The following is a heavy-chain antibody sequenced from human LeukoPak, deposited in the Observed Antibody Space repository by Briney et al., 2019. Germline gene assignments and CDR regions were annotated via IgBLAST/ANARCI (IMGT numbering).Heavy chain of an antibody. CDR2: VSDDNGQT. CDR3: ARVYLYTTGWSAAYYYFMDV. Sequence: ASVKVSCKASTYISSDFGISWVRLAPGGGREWMGLVSDDNGQTNYGHKFYGRVTMTMETSTNTAPMELRGLRSDDTAIYYCARVYLYTTGWSAAYYYFMDVWGKGTTVIVSS. CDR1: TYISSDFG. V-gene: IGHV1-18*01. D-gene: IGHD3-16*02. J-gene: IGHJ6*03.